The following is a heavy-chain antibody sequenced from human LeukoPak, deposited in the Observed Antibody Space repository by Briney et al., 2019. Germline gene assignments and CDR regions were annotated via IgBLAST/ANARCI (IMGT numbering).Heavy chain of an antibody. V-gene: IGHV3-21*01. CDR3: ARDRMVAATRYFDY. CDR1: GFTFSSYS. CDR2: ISSSSSYI. D-gene: IGHD2-15*01. J-gene: IGHJ4*02. Sequence: GGSLRLSCAASGFTFSSYSMSWVRQAPGKGLEWVSSISSSSSYIYYADSVKGRFTISRDNAKNSLYLQMNSLRAEDTAVYYCARDRMVAATRYFDYWGQGTLVTVSS.